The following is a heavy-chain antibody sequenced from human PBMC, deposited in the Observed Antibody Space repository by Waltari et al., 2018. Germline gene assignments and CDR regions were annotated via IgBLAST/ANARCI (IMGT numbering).Heavy chain of an antibody. D-gene: IGHD3-3*01. CDR3: ARDRLLGALAGPHFEH. J-gene: IGHJ1*01. Sequence: VQLQESGPGPVKPSQALSLTCSGSGDSIRDYHWSWIRRPPGKGLEWIGRMYRTGNTNYIPAFMTRVTVSLDTCETQVSLEVTSVTAADTAVYYCARDRLLGALAGPHFEHWGQGILVTFSS. CDR2: MYRTGNT. V-gene: IGHV4-4*07. CDR1: GDSIRDYH.